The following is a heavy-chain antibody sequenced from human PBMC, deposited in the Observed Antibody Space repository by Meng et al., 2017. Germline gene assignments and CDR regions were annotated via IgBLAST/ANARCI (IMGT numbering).Heavy chain of an antibody. D-gene: IGHD1-26*01. J-gene: IGHJ4*02. Sequence: GRVVEFGEGLVQPGGSLRRSCAASGFTVSSNYMSWVRQAPGKGLEWVSVIYSGGSTYYADSVKGRFTISRDNSKNTLYLQMNSLRAEDTAVYYCAKDQWELLDWGQGTLVTVSS. CDR1: GFTVSSNY. V-gene: IGHV3-53*01. CDR2: IYSGGST. CDR3: AKDQWELLD.